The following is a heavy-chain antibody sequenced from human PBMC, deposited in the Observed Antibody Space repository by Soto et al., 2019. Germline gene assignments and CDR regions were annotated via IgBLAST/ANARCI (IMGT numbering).Heavy chain of an antibody. CDR1: GFTFSSYW. V-gene: IGHV3-7*01. CDR2: IKQDGSEK. J-gene: IGHJ4*02. Sequence: ESGGGLVQPGGSLRLSCAASGFTFSSYWMSWVRQAPGKGLEWVANIKQDGSEKYYVDSVKGRFTISRDNAKNSLYLQMNSLRAEDTAVYYCARDPGLGYCSSTSCYGSYYFDYWGQGTLVTVSS. D-gene: IGHD2-2*01. CDR3: ARDPGLGYCSSTSCYGSYYFDY.